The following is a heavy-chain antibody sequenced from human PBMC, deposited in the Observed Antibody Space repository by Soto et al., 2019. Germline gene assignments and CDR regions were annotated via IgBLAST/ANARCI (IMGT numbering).Heavy chain of an antibody. Sequence: EVQLVESGGGLVQPGGSLRLSCAASGFTFSSYWMNWVRQAPGKGLVWVSRINSDGSNTIYADSVKGRFTISRDNAKNTLYLQMNSLRADDTAMYYCARRLTVPNTASWYFDLLGRGNLVTVSS. J-gene: IGHJ2*01. D-gene: IGHD2-8*01. CDR2: INSDGSNT. CDR1: GFTFSSYW. CDR3: ARRLTVPNTASWYFDL. V-gene: IGHV3-74*01.